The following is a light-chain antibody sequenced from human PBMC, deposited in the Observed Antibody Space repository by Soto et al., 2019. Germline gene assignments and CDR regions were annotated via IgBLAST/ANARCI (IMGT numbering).Light chain of an antibody. Sequence: QSVLTQPASVSGSPGQSITISCTGTTSDIGTYSYVSWYQQHAGKAPKLIIYEVSHRPSGVSNRFSGSKSGNTASLTISGLQAEDEADYYCCSYALLFGTGTKVTVL. CDR1: TSDIGTYSY. V-gene: IGLV2-14*01. CDR3: CSYALL. J-gene: IGLJ1*01. CDR2: EVS.